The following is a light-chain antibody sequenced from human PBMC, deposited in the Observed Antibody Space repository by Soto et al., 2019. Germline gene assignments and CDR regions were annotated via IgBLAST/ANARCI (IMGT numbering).Light chain of an antibody. V-gene: IGKV3-15*01. CDR2: DAS. Sequence: EIAMTQSPATLSVSPGERATLACRASQSVSSNLVWYQQKPGQAPRPLIYDASTRATGIPARFSGSGSGTEFTLTISSLQSEDFAVYYCQQYHRWPLTFGGGTKVEI. CDR3: QQYHRWPLT. J-gene: IGKJ4*01. CDR1: QSVSSN.